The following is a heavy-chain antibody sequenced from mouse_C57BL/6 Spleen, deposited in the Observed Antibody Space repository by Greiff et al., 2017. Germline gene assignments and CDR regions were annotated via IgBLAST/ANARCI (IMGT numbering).Heavy chain of an antibody. D-gene: IGHD2-3*01. CDR2: INPYNGDT. CDR3: ASLYDGYSYYFDY. CDR1: GYSFTGYF. V-gene: IGHV1-20*01. Sequence: EVKLQESGPELVKPGDSVKISCKASGYSFTGYFMNWVMQSHGKSLEWIGRINPYNGDTFYNQKFKGKATLTVDKSSSTAHMELRSLTSEDSAVYYCASLYDGYSYYFDYWGQGTTLTVSS. J-gene: IGHJ2*01.